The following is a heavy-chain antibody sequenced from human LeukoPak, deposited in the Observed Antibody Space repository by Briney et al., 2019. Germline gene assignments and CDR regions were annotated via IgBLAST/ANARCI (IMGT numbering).Heavy chain of an antibody. CDR3: ARFLDGGEWFDP. CDR2: VYYSGLT. J-gene: IGHJ5*02. Sequence: SETLSLTCTVSGGSINSSNYNWGWIRQPPRRGPEWLASVYYSGLTYYNSSLKSRVSISIDRSKNQFSLKLSSVTAADTAVYYCARFLDGGEWFDPWGQGTLVSVSS. V-gene: IGHV4-39*07. D-gene: IGHD3-16*01. CDR1: GGSINSSNYN.